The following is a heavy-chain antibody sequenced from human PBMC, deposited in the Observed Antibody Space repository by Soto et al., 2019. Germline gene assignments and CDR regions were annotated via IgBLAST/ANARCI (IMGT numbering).Heavy chain of an antibody. CDR3: AKDVYNALIMVVSHFDQ. CDR1: GLTFNSFG. J-gene: IGHJ4*02. CDR2: ISSDGRHK. V-gene: IGHV3-30*18. D-gene: IGHD2-21*01. Sequence: QVQLVESGGGVVQPGTSLRLSCAASGLTFNSFGMHWVRQAPGKGLEWVALISSDGRHKYYSDSVKGRFTISRDNSQNTLYLQLDSLRPEDTAVYFCAKDVYNALIMVVSHFDQWGQGTLVTVSS.